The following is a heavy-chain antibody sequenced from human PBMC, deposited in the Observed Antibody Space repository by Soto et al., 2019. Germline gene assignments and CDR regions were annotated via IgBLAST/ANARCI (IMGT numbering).Heavy chain of an antibody. D-gene: IGHD6-19*01. CDR1: GFTFSSYG. CDR3: AKDRKLGRWQWRPSPMDV. CDR2: ISYDGSNK. Sequence: QVQLVESGGGVVQPGRSLRLSCAASGFTFSSYGMHWVRQAPGKGLEWVAVISYDGSNKYYADSVKGRFTISRDNSKNTLYLQMNSLRAEDTAVYYCAKDRKLGRWQWRPSPMDVW. V-gene: IGHV3-30*18. J-gene: IGHJ6*01.